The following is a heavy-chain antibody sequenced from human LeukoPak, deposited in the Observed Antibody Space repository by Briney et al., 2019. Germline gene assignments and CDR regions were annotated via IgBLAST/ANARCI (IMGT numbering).Heavy chain of an antibody. CDR1: GGSISSSSYY. V-gene: IGHV4-39*02. J-gene: IGHJ4*02. CDR2: IYYSGST. Sequence: SETLSLTCTVSGGSISSSSYYWGWIRQPPGKGLEWIGSIYYSGSTYYNPSLKSRVTISVDTSKNQFSLKLSSVTAADTAVYYCVRESRELTYWGQGTLVTVSS. CDR3: VRESRELTY. D-gene: IGHD1-7*01.